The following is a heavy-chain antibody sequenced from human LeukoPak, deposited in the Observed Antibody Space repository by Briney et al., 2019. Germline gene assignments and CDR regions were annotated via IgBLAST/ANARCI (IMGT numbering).Heavy chain of an antibody. Sequence: ASVKVSCEASGYTFTGYYMHWVRQAPGQGVEWMGRINPNSGGTNYVRKFQGRVTINRDTAISKDYMEMSRLRSDDTAVYYRAMGGSWNDYWGQGTLVTVSS. V-gene: IGHV1-2*06. J-gene: IGHJ4*02. CDR2: INPNSGGT. CDR1: GYTFTGYY. D-gene: IGHD2-15*01. CDR3: AMGGSWNDY.